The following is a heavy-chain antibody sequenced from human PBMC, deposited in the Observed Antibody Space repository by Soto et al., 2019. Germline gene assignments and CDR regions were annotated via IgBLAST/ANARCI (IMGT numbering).Heavy chain of an antibody. CDR3: ARSIAVAFDAFDI. J-gene: IGHJ3*02. Sequence: PGGSLRLSCAASGFTFSDYYMGWIRQAPGKGLEWVSYISSSGSTIYYADSVKGRFTISRDNAKNSLYLQMNSLRAEDTAVYYCARSIAVAFDAFDIWGQGTMVTVSS. D-gene: IGHD6-19*01. CDR2: ISSSGSTI. V-gene: IGHV3-11*01. CDR1: GFTFSDYY.